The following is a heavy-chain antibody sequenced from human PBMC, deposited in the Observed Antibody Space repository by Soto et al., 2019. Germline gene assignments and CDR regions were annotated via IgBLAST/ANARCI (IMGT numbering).Heavy chain of an antibody. J-gene: IGHJ4*02. V-gene: IGHV4-39*01. CDR3: ARHGSF. D-gene: IGHD3-16*01. CDR1: GVSISDTSYY. Sequence: SETLSLTCTVSGVSISDTSYYWGWIRQPPGKILEWIGSIYYSGYTYYNPSLKSRLTISVDSSKNQFSLNMTSVTAADTAVYYCARHGSFWGQGTLVTAPQ. CDR2: IYYSGYT.